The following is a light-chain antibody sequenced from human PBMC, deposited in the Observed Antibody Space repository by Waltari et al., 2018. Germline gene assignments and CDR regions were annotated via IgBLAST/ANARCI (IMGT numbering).Light chain of an antibody. CDR2: GAS. V-gene: IGKV3-20*01. J-gene: IGKJ2*01. CDR1: QSVSSNN. Sequence: EIVLTQSPGTLSLSPGERATLSCRASQSVSSNNLAWYQHKPGQAPRPLMYGASSRATGLPDRFSGRGSGSDFTLTISRLEPEDFVVYYCELNGSLTRTFGQGTNLEIK. CDR3: ELNGSLTRT.